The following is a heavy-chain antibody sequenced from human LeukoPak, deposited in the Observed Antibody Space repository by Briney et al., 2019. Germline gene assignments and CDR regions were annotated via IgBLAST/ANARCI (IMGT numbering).Heavy chain of an antibody. CDR1: GGSISSGGYY. J-gene: IGHJ4*02. V-gene: IGHV4-31*03. Sequence: KTSQTLSLTCTVSGGSISSGGYYWSWIRQQPGKGLEWIGYIYYSGSTYYNPSLKSRVTISVDTSKNQFSLKLSSVTAADTAVYYCARGGHGQLRLYYFDYWGQGTLVTVSS. D-gene: IGHD6-6*01. CDR3: ARGGHGQLRLYYFDY. CDR2: IYYSGST.